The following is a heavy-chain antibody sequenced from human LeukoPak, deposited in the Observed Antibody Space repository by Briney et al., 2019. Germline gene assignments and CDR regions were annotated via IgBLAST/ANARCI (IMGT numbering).Heavy chain of an antibody. J-gene: IGHJ3*02. V-gene: IGHV3-30*02. Sequence: GGSLRLSCAASGFTFSSYGMHWVRQAPGKGLEWVAFIRYDGSTKYYADSVKGRFTISRDNSKNTLYLQMNSLRAEDTAVYYCAKDIVVVTSGANAFDIWGQGTMVTVSS. CDR2: IRYDGSTK. D-gene: IGHD2-21*02. CDR3: AKDIVVVTSGANAFDI. CDR1: GFTFSSYG.